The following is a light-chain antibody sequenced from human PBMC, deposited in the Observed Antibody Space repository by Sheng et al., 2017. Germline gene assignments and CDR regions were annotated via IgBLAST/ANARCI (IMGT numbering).Light chain of an antibody. CDR2: SAS. J-gene: IGKJ4*01. V-gene: IGKV1-39*01. Sequence: DIQMTQSPSSLSASVGDRVTISCRASRSISNDLNWYQQKPGRAPKLLIYSASTLHSGVPSRFAGVGSVTDFSLTISRLEPEDFATYFCQQSYTSPLTFGGGTKVEI. CDR1: RSISND. CDR3: QQSYTSPLT.